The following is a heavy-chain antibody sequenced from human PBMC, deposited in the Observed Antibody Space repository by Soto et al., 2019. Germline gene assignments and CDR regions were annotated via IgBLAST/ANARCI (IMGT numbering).Heavy chain of an antibody. J-gene: IGHJ5*01. CDR3: ARHGTALTAVNWFVS. CDR2: IYYSGSV. D-gene: IGHD2-21*02. Sequence: SETLSLTCTVSGGSITSGSFYRGWVRHSPGKGLEWIGSIYYSGSVYYNPSLESRVTISADVSRDQFSLKLTSVTAADTAVYYCARHGTALTAVNWFVSWGHGTLVTVSS. CDR1: GGSITSGSFY. V-gene: IGHV4-39*01.